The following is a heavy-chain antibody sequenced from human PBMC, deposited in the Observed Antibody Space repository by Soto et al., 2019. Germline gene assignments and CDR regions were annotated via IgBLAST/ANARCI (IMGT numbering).Heavy chain of an antibody. CDR2: INPSGGST. Sequence: QVQLVQSGAEVKKPGASVKVSCKASGYTFTSYYMHWVRQAPGQGLEWMGIINPSGGSTSYAQKSQGRVTMTRDTSTSTVYMELSSLRSEDTAVYYCARGGVHYDSSGYYSLFDYWGQGTLVTVSS. CDR3: ARGGVHYDSSGYYSLFDY. V-gene: IGHV1-46*03. CDR1: GYTFTSYY. J-gene: IGHJ4*02. D-gene: IGHD3-22*01.